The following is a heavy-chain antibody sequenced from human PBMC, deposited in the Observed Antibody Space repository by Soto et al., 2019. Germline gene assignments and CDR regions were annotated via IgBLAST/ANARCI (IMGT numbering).Heavy chain of an antibody. J-gene: IGHJ4*02. CDR1: GFTFRSHA. Sequence: QVQLVESGGGVVQPGRSLTLSCAASGFTFRSHAMHWVRQAPGKGLEWVGVVSYDGSHKFYAVSVKGRFTISRDNSKNMVFLQVNSPATEDTAVYYCAREPGVLLDYWGQGTPVTVSS. CDR3: AREPGVLLDY. CDR2: VSYDGSHK. V-gene: IGHV3-30*01. D-gene: IGHD3-10*01.